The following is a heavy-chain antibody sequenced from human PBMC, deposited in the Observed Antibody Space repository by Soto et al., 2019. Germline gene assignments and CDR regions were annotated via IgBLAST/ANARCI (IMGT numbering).Heavy chain of an antibody. CDR3: AHAYTGSAWFQNWFDP. CDR2: IYWDDDK. CDR1: GFSLSTIGVG. Sequence: SGPTLVNPTQTLTLTCTFSGFSLSTIGVGVGWIRQPPGQALEWLALIYWDDDKRYSPSLQSRLTITKDTSKNQVVLTMTNMDPLDTATYYCAHAYTGSAWFQNWFDPWGQGTLVTVSS. D-gene: IGHD6-19*01. J-gene: IGHJ5*02. V-gene: IGHV2-5*02.